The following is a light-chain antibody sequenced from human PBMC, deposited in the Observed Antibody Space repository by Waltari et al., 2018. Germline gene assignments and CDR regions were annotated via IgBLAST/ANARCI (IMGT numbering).Light chain of an antibody. CDR2: LGS. CDR3: MQALETPRT. CDR1: QSLLYKRGIND. Sequence: DIVMTQSPLSLPVTPGEPASIPCRSSQSLLYKRGINDLDWYLQKPGQSPQLLIYLGSNRAPGVPDRFSGSGSGTDLTLTISRVEADDVGVYYCMQALETPRTFGGGTRVEIK. V-gene: IGKV2-28*01. J-gene: IGKJ4*01.